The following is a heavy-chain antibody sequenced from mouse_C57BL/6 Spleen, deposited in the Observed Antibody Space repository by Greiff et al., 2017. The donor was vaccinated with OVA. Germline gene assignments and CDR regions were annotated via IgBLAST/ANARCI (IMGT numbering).Heavy chain of an antibody. Sequence: VQLQQPGAELVKPGASVKLSCKASGYTFTSYWMQWVKQRPGQGLEWIGEIDPSDSYTNYNQKFKGKATLTVDTSSSTAYMQLSSLTSEDSAVYYCARIYYDYENYWGQGTTLTVSS. CDR1: GYTFTSYW. CDR3: ARIYYDYENY. D-gene: IGHD2-4*01. V-gene: IGHV1-50*01. J-gene: IGHJ2*01. CDR2: IDPSDSYT.